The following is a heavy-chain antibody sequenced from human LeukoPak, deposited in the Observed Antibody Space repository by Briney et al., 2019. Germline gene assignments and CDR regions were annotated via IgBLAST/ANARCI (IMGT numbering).Heavy chain of an antibody. CDR1: GFTFSIYE. D-gene: IGHD2-15*01. J-gene: IGHJ2*01. V-gene: IGHV3-48*04. CDR3: ARAVYCSGGVCFWYFDL. Sequence: GGSLRLSCAASGFTFSIYEMNWVRQAPGKGLEWISHINTDSSSIHYADSMKGRFTISRDNAKNSLYLQMNSLRAEDTAVYYCARAVYCSGGVCFWYFDLWGRGTLVTVSS. CDR2: INTDSSSI.